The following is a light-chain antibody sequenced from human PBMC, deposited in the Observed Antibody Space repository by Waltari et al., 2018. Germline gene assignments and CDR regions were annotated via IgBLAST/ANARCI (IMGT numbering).Light chain of an antibody. V-gene: IGLV2-8*01. CDR1: SSDVGGYNF. Sequence: QSALTQPPSASGSPGQSVTISCTGTSSDVGGYNFVSWYQQHPGKAPKLLIYEVNKRPSGFPSPFSGSKSGNTASLTVSGRQAEDEADYYCSSCEGSNNLLFGGGTELTVL. CDR3: SSCEGSNNLL. J-gene: IGLJ2*01. CDR2: EVN.